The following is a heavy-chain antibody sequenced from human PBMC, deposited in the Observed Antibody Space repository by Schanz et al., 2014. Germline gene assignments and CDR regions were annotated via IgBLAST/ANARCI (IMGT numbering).Heavy chain of an antibody. CDR2: IASGGSHT. CDR1: DFPFHMYS. Sequence: EDQLVDSGGGLVQPGGSLTLSCAASDFPFHMYSLNWVRQAPGKGLEWVSTIASGGSHTFYADSVTGRFTISGDNSKNTLFLQMNSLRVEDTAIYYCAKIWKAHHLTGRPGWSDGMDVWGQGTTVTVSS. CDR3: AKIWKAHHLTGRPGWSDGMDV. D-gene: IGHD3-3*01. V-gene: IGHV3-23*04. J-gene: IGHJ6*02.